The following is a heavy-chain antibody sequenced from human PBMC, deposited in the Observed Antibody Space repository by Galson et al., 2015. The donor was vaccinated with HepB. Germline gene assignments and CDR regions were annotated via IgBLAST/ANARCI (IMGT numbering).Heavy chain of an antibody. V-gene: IGHV1-24*01. Sequence: SVKVSCKVSGYTLTELSMHWVRQAPGKGLGWMGGFDPEDGETIYAQKFQGRVTMTTDTSTSTAYMELRSLRSDDTAVYYCARVGRYFYDSSGYSENWFDPWGQGTLVTVSS. D-gene: IGHD3-22*01. CDR2: FDPEDGET. J-gene: IGHJ5*02. CDR3: ARVGRYFYDSSGYSENWFDP. CDR1: GYTLTELS.